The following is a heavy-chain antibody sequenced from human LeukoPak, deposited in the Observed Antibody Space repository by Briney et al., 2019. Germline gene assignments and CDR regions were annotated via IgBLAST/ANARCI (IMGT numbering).Heavy chain of an antibody. CDR2: IYHSGST. V-gene: IGHV4-38-2*02. D-gene: IGHD4-17*01. Sequence: SETLSLTCTVSGYSISSGYYWGWIRQPPGKGLEWIGSIYHSGSTYYNPSLKSRVTISVDTSKNQFSLKLSSVTAADTAVYYCARVPPLPTVTRLPFCDYWGQGTLVTVSS. J-gene: IGHJ4*02. CDR3: ARVPPLPTVTRLPFCDY. CDR1: GYSISSGYY.